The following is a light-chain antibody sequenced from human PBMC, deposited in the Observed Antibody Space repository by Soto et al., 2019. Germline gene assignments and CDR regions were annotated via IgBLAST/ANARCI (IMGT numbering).Light chain of an antibody. J-gene: IGLJ3*02. V-gene: IGLV2-23*01. CDR3: CAYAGSGTVV. CDR2: EAT. CDR1: SNDVGRYNL. Sequence: QSALTQPASVSGSPEQSITIYCTGTSNDVGRYNLVSWYQQHPGKAPKVMIYEATKRPSGVSNRFSGSKSGNTASLTISGLQDEDEADYYCCAYAGSGTVVFCGGTKLTVL.